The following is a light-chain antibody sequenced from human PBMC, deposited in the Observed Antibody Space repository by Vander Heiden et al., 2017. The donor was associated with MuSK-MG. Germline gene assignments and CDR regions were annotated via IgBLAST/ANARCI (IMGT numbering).Light chain of an antibody. J-gene: IGLJ2*01. CDR3: GAYAGKKVVV. CDR2: EVT. V-gene: IGLV2-8*01. CDR1: SSYVGAYIF. Sequence: QPALTQPPSASGSPGQSVTISCTGTSSYVGAYIFVSWYQQHPGKAPTLIIYEVTRRPSGVPDRFSGSKSGNTASLTVSGLQPEDEADYYCGAYAGKKVVVFGGGTKLTVL.